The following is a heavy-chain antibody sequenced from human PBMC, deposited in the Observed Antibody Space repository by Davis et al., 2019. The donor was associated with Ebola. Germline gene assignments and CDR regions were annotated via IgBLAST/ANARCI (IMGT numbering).Heavy chain of an antibody. CDR3: ARGGDFLDAFHF. CDR1: RYIFTHYA. V-gene: IGHV1-3*01. CDR2: INAGYGNT. D-gene: IGHD4-17*01. Sequence: AASVTVSCKASRYIFTHYAMHWVRQAPGQRLEWMGWINAGYGNTKYSQKLQDRLTITRDTSASTAYMELISLRSEDTAMYYCARGGDFLDAFHFWGQGTMVTVSS. J-gene: IGHJ3*01.